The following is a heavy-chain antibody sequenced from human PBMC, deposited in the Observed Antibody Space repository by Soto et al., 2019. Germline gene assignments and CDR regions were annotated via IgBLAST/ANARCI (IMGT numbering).Heavy chain of an antibody. CDR2: IKQDESVQ. CDR3: ERVLGYGWFDP. J-gene: IGHJ5*02. D-gene: IGHD6-13*01. V-gene: IGHV3-7*01. Sequence: EVQLVESGGGLVQPGGSLRLSCEASGLTFSTHWMGWVRQAPGKGLEWVANIKQDESVQFKVESVKGRFTISRDNARKSLYLQMHSLRVEDTAMYYCERVLGYGWFDPWGQGTLVTVSS. CDR1: GLTFSTHW.